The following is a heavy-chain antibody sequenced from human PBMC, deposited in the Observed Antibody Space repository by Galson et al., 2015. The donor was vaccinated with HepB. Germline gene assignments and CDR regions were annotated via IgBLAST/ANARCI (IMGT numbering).Heavy chain of an antibody. CDR1: GFTFRDDY. J-gene: IGHJ4*02. CDR2: ITSSSTYT. Sequence: SLRLSCAASGFTFRDDYMSWIRQAPGKGLEWVSYITSSSTYTNYADSVKGRFTISRDNAKNSLYLQMNSLRGEDTTVYYCARLDSSWFLDFWGQGSLVTVSS. CDR3: ARLDSSWFLDF. V-gene: IGHV3-11*06. D-gene: IGHD6-13*01.